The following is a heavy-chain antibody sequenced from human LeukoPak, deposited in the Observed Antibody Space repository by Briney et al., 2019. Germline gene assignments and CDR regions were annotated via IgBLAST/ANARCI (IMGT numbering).Heavy chain of an antibody. Sequence: GRSLRLSCAASGFTFSTYGMHWVRQAPGKGLEWVAVIWYGGSNKYYADSVKGRFTISRDNPKNTVYLQMNSLRAEDTAVYYCARGLRDWFDPWGQGTLVTVSS. V-gene: IGHV3-33*01. J-gene: IGHJ5*02. CDR3: ARGLRDWFDP. D-gene: IGHD2-21*02. CDR1: GFTFSTYG. CDR2: IWYGGSNK.